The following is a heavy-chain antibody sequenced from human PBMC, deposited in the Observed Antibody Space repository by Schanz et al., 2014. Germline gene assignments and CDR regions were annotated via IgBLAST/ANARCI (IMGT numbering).Heavy chain of an antibody. Sequence: QVQLVESGGGVVQPGRSLRLSCAASGFTFNSYGLHWVRQAPGKGLEWVAVISYDGSNKYYADSVKGRFTISRDNSKNTLYLQMSSLRVEDTAVYYCARDSNEFFFDHWGQGILVTVSS. CDR2: ISYDGSNK. CDR3: ARDSNEFFFDH. V-gene: IGHV3-30*03. CDR1: GFTFNSYG. J-gene: IGHJ4*02.